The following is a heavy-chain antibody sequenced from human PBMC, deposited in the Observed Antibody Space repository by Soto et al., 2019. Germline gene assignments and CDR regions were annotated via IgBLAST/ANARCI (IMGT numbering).Heavy chain of an antibody. CDR2: IYSDGKT. Sequence: LRLSCAASGIIVSTNYMSWVRQAPGKGLEWVSLIYSDGKTYYADSVKGRFTISRDNSKNTVSLQMNSVRAEDTAVYYCARDGGGGYYDSSGYVAVWGQGTLVTVSS. CDR3: ARDGGGGYYDSSGYVAV. J-gene: IGHJ4*02. CDR1: GIIVSTNY. D-gene: IGHD3-22*01. V-gene: IGHV3-53*01.